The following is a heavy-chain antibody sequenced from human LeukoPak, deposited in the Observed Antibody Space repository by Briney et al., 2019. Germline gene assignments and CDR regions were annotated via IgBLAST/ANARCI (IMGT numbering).Heavy chain of an antibody. CDR3: AGTVLNYYYGMDV. V-gene: IGHV3-30-3*01. D-gene: IGHD4-17*01. CDR2: ISYDGSNK. Sequence: GGSLRFSCAASGFTFSSYAMHWVRQAPGKGLEWVAVISYDGSNKYYADSVKGRFTISRDNSKNTLYLQMNSLRAEDTAVYYCAGTVLNYYYGMDVWGQGTTVTVSS. CDR1: GFTFSSYA. J-gene: IGHJ6*02.